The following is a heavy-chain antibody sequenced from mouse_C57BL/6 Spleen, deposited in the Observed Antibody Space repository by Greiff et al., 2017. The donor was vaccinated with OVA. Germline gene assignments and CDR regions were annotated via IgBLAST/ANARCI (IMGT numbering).Heavy chain of an antibody. V-gene: IGHV1-80*01. J-gene: IGHJ2*01. D-gene: IGHD2-4*01. CDR1: GYAFSSYW. Sequence: VQLQQSGAELVKPGASVKISCKASGYAFSSYWMNWVKQRPGKGLEWIGQIYPGDGDTNYNGKFKGKATLTADKSSSTAYMQLSSLTSEDSAVYFCARRDDYDRYYFDYWGQGTTLTVSS. CDR2: IYPGDGDT. CDR3: ARRDDYDRYYFDY.